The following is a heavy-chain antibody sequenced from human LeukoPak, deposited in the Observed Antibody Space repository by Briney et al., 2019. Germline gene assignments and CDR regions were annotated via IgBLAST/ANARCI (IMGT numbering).Heavy chain of an antibody. CDR1: GFTFSSYE. D-gene: IGHD2-2*01. J-gene: IGHJ4*02. CDR2: ISSSGSTI. CDR3: AKDFEESIVVVPAAINGFDY. V-gene: IGHV3-48*03. Sequence: GGSLRLSCAASGFTFSSYEMNWVRQAPGKGLEWVSYISSSGSTIYYADSVKGRFTISRDNSKNTLYLQMNSLRAEDTAVYYCAKDFEESIVVVPAAINGFDYWGQGTLVTVSS.